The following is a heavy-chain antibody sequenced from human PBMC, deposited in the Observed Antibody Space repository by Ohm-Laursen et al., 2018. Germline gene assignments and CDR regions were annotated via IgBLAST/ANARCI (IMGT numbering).Heavy chain of an antibody. CDR2: IYHSGST. J-gene: IGHJ4*02. CDR3: ARVGSWGEVDY. D-gene: IGHD3-16*01. CDR1: GYSISSGYY. Sequence: TLSLTCDVSGYSISSGYYWGWIRQPPGKGLEWIGSIYHSGSTYFNSSLKSRVTISVDTSKNQFSLKLSSVTAADTAVYHCARVGSWGEVDYWGQGTLVTVSS. V-gene: IGHV4-38-2*01.